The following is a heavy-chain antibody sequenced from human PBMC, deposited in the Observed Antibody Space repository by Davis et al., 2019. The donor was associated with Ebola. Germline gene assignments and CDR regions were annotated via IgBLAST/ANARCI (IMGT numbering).Heavy chain of an antibody. CDR2: FDPEDGEA. Sequence: AASVKVSCKVSRYTLAELSVHWVRQAPGRGLEWMGAFDPEDGEAIYARKFQGRITMTEDTSTDTAYMELSSLRSEDTAVYYCSIGGTTGGFDYWGQGTLVTVSS. V-gene: IGHV1-24*01. CDR3: SIGGTTGGFDY. D-gene: IGHD1-14*01. J-gene: IGHJ4*02. CDR1: RYTLAELS.